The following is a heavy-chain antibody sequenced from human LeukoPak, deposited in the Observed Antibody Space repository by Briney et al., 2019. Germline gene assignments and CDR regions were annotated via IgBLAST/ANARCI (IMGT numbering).Heavy chain of an antibody. CDR3: ARRDRPGNWFDP. D-gene: IGHD3-22*01. V-gene: IGHV4-59*01. CDR2: IYYSGST. Sequence: SETLSLTCTVSGGSISSYYWSWIRQPPGKGLEWIGYIYYSGSTNYNPSLKSRVTISVDTPKNQFSLKLSSVTAADTAVYYCARRDRPGNWFDPWGQGTLVTVSS. CDR1: GGSISSYY. J-gene: IGHJ5*02.